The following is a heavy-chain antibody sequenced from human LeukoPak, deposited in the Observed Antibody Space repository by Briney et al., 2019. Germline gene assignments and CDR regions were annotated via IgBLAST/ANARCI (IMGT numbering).Heavy chain of an antibody. CDR3: ARDSTGWQANAYDV. D-gene: IGHD2-8*02. Sequence: PGGSLRLSCAASEFRFGSYAMSWVRQAPRKGPEWVDNIHQDGVDKDYVDSVAGRFTISRDNAKNSVYLEMNNLRVDDTAVYYCARDSTGWQANAYDVWGQGTMVTVSS. CDR1: EFRFGSYA. J-gene: IGHJ3*01. CDR2: IHQDGVDK. V-gene: IGHV3-7*01.